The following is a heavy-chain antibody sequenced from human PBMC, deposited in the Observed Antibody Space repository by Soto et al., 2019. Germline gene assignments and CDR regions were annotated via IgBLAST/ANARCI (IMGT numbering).Heavy chain of an antibody. CDR1: GFTVSSNY. Sequence: GGSLRLSCAASGFTVSSNYMSWVRQAPGKGLEWVSVIYSGGSTYYADSVKGRFTISRDNSKNTLYLQMNSLRAEDAAVYYCARNRPGEFDYWGQGTLVTVSS. V-gene: IGHV3-53*01. J-gene: IGHJ4*02. CDR3: ARNRPGEFDY. CDR2: IYSGGST.